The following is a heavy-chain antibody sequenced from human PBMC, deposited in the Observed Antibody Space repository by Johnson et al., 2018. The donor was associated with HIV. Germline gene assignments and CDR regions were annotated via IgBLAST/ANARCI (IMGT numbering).Heavy chain of an antibody. CDR1: GFTFSSYW. V-gene: IGHV3-7*05. CDR3: ARAVGRSSGALDI. Sequence: VQLVESGGGLVQPGGSLRLSCAASGFTFSSYWMSWVRQAPGKGLEWVANIKEDGTEKYYVDSVKGRFTISRDNAENSLYLQMNSLRAEDTAVYYCARAVGRSSGALDIWGQGTLVTVSS. D-gene: IGHD6-6*01. J-gene: IGHJ3*02. CDR2: IKEDGTEK.